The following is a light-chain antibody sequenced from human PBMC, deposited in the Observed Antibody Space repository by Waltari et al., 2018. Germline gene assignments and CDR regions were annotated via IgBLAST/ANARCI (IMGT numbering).Light chain of an antibody. Sequence: QLVLTQSPSASASLGASVKLTCTLSSGHSSNVIAWHQQQSEKGPRYLMKVNSDGSNSKGDDIPDRFAGSSSGAERYLTISSVQSEDEADYYCQTGGHGTWVFGGGTKLTVL. CDR3: QTGGHGTWV. CDR1: SGHSSNV. J-gene: IGLJ3*02. V-gene: IGLV4-69*01. CDR2: VNSDGSN.